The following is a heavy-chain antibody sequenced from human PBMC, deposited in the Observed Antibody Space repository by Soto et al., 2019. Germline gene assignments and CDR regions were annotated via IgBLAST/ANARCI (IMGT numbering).Heavy chain of an antibody. D-gene: IGHD6-19*01. J-gene: IGHJ6*02. CDR2: IVVGSGNT. CDR1: GFTFTSSA. Sequence: GASVKVSCKASGFTFTSSAVQWVRQARGQRLEWIGWIVVGSGNTNYAQKFQERVTITRDMSTSTAYMELSSLRSEDTAVFYCAAPSSGWYGPYDYYGMDVWGQGTTVTVSS. V-gene: IGHV1-58*01. CDR3: AAPSSGWYGPYDYYGMDV.